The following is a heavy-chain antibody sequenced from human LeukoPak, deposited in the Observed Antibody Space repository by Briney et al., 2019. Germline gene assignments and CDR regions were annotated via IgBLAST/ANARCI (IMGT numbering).Heavy chain of an antibody. Sequence: GRSLRLSCAASGFTFSSYGMHWVRQAPGKGLEWVAVIWYDGSNKYYADSVKGRFTISRDNSKNTLYLQMNSLRAEDTAVYYCARVRDYYDSSGYYSYYFDYWGQGTLVTVSS. CDR2: IWYDGSNK. J-gene: IGHJ4*02. V-gene: IGHV3-33*01. CDR3: ARVRDYYDSSGYYSYYFDY. D-gene: IGHD3-22*01. CDR1: GFTFSSYG.